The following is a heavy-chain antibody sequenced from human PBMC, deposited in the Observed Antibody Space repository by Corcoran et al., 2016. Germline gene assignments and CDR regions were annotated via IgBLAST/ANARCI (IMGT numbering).Heavy chain of an antibody. V-gene: IGHV1-18*01. Sequence: QVQLVQSGAEVKKPGASVKVSCKASGYTFTSYGISWVRQAPGQGLEWMGWISAYNGNTHYAQKLQGRVTMTTDTSTSTAYMELRSLRSDYTAVYYCASPLSGPNYYYYGMDVCGQGTTVTVSS. CDR1: GYTFTSYG. CDR3: ASPLSGPNYYYYGMDV. J-gene: IGHJ6*02. D-gene: IGHD1-26*01. CDR2: ISAYNGNT.